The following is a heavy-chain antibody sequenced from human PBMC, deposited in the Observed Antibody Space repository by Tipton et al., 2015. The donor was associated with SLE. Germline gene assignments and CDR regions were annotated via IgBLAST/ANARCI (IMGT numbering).Heavy chain of an antibody. D-gene: IGHD4-17*01. CDR2: IYYSGST. V-gene: IGHV4-39*07. J-gene: IGHJ2*01. Sequence: TLSLTCTVSGGSISSSSYYWGWIRQPPGKGLEWIGSIYYSGSTYYNPSLKSRVTISVDTSKNQFSLKLSSVTAADTAVYYCARITYYGDWYFDLWGRGTLVTVSS. CDR1: GGSISSSSYY. CDR3: ARITYYGDWYFDL.